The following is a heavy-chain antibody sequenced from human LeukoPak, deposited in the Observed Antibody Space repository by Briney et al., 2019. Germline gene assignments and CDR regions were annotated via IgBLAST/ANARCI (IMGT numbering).Heavy chain of an antibody. J-gene: IGHJ5*02. Sequence: SETLSLTCTVSGGSISGYYWSWIRQSPGKGLESLGYIYYTGSTNYNPSLKSRVTMSVDTSNNQFSLRLSSVTAADTAVYYCARTPYYDFWSGYYRSWFDPWGQGTLVTVSS. CDR2: IYYTGST. D-gene: IGHD3-3*01. V-gene: IGHV4-59*01. CDR1: GGSISGYY. CDR3: ARTPYYDFWSGYYRSWFDP.